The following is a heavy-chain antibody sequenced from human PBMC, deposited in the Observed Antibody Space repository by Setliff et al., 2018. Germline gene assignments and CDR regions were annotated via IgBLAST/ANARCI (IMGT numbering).Heavy chain of an antibody. CDR2: INTNSGNP. Sequence: ASVKVSCKASGYTITNFALNWVRQAPGQGPEWMGWINTNSGNPTYAQGFQGRVTITADESTSTAYMELSSLRSEDTAVYYCARESGSPRYMDVWGNGTTVTVSS. CDR1: GYTITNFA. V-gene: IGHV1-8*01. J-gene: IGHJ6*03. D-gene: IGHD3-3*01. CDR3: ARESGSPRYMDV.